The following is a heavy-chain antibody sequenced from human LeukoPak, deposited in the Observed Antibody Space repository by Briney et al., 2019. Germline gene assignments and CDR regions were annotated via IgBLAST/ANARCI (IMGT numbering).Heavy chain of an antibody. D-gene: IGHD2-15*01. J-gene: IGHJ4*02. CDR1: GFTFSSYW. Sequence: PGGSLRLSCAASGFTFSSYWMSWVRQAPGKGLEWVANIKQDGSEKYYVDSVKGRFTISRDNAKNSLYLQMNSLRAEDTAVYYCARNREVEVVAAWGIVGYWGQGTLVTVSS. CDR2: IKQDGSEK. V-gene: IGHV3-7*01. CDR3: ARNREVEVVAAWGIVGY.